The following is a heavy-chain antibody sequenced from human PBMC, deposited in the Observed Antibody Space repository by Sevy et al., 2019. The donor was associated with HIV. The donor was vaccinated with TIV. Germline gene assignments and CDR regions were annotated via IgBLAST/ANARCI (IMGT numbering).Heavy chain of an antibody. J-gene: IGHJ4*02. V-gene: IGHV4-59*08. CDR2: IYYNGHI. CDR3: AGENAWGRGYS. D-gene: IGHD1-26*01. CDR1: GGSITSLY. Sequence: SETLSLTCTVSGGSITSLYWNWIRQPPGKGLEWIANIYYNGHINYNPSLKRRVTFSLDTSKNQFCLRLSSVTAADTAMYYCAGENAWGRGYSWGQGTLVTVSS.